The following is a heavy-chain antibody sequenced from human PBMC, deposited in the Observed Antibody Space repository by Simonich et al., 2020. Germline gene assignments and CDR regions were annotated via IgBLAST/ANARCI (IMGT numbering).Heavy chain of an antibody. D-gene: IGHD6-13*01. CDR1: RYTFTGYY. Sequence: QVQLVQSGAEVKKPGASVKVSCKASRYTFTGYYMHWVRQAPGQGLERMGWINPKRGGKNYAQKFQGRGTKTRDTSISTAYMELSRLRSDDTAVYYCARGRIAAAGTYYYYYMDVWGKGTTVTVSS. J-gene: IGHJ6*03. CDR2: INPKRGGK. V-gene: IGHV1-2*02. CDR3: ARGRIAAAGTYYYYYMDV.